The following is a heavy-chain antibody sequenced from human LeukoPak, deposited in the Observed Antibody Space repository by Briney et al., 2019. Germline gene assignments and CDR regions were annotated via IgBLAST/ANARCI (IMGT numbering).Heavy chain of an antibody. J-gene: IGHJ3*02. CDR3: ARTIAVAADEGGGAFDI. V-gene: IGHV4-59*01. CDR1: GGSISSYY. Sequence: SETLSLTCTVSGGSISSYYWSWIRQPPGKGLEWIGYIYYSGSTNYNHSLKSRVTISVDTSKNQFSLKLSSVTAADTAVYYCARTIAVAADEGGGAFDIWGQGTMVTVSS. CDR2: IYYSGST. D-gene: IGHD6-19*01.